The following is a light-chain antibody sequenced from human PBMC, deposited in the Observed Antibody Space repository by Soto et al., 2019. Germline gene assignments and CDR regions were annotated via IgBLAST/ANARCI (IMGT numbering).Light chain of an antibody. Sequence: MTQSPSTLSGSLGARATLSCRASQSVSSNLAWYQQKPGQAPRLLIYGASTRATGIPARFSGSGSGTEFTLTISSLQSEDFAVYYCQQYNNWPLWTFGQGTKVDIK. CDR1: QSVSSN. V-gene: IGKV3-15*01. J-gene: IGKJ1*01. CDR2: GAS. CDR3: QQYNNWPLWT.